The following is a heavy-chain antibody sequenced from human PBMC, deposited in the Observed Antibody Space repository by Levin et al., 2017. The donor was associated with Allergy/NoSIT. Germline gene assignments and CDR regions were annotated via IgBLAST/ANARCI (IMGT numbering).Heavy chain of an antibody. CDR2: ITHSGST. J-gene: IGHJ5*02. Sequence: SQTLSLTCAIYGGSFRGSYWSWIRQPPGKGLEWIGEITHSGSTNYNPSLKSRVTLAIDTSKNQISLKLRSVTAADTAVYYCANSRTHYCSNTSCDLLPSLFDPWGQGALVTVSS. V-gene: IGHV4-34*01. CDR1: GGSFRGSY. D-gene: IGHD2-2*01. CDR3: ANSRTHYCSNTSCDLLPSLFDP.